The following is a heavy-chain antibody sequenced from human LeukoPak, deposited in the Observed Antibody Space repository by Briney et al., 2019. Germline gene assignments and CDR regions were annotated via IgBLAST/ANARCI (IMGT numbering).Heavy chain of an antibody. J-gene: IGHJ3*02. CDR1: GFTFNNYW. V-gene: IGHV3-7*01. D-gene: IGHD3-10*01. Sequence: GGSLRLSCAASGFTFNNYWMTWVRQAPGKGLEWVANIKQDGSERYYVDSVKGRFTISRDNAKNSLYLQMNSLRAEDTAVYYCARRSPDAFDIWGQGTMVTVSS. CDR2: IKQDGSER. CDR3: ARRSPDAFDI.